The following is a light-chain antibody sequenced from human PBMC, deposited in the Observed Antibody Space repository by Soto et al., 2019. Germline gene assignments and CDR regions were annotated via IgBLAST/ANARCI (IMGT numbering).Light chain of an antibody. J-gene: IGKJ1*01. CDR1: QSISSW. CDR3: QQYNSYPR. V-gene: IGKV1-5*01. Sequence: DIQMTQSPSTLSASVGDRVIITCRASQSISSWLAWYQQKPGKAPKLLIYDASSLESGVPSRFSGSGSGTEFTPTISSLQPDDFATYYCQQYNSYPRFGQGTKVDIK. CDR2: DAS.